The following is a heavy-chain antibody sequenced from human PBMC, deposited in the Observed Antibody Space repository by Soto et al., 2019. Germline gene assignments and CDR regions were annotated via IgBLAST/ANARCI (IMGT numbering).Heavy chain of an antibody. CDR2: ISSYNGDT. V-gene: IGHV1-18*01. D-gene: IGHD3-10*01. CDR3: ATTAPDPSGSRRRPPTYHSSGLDV. CDR1: GYKFTSYG. Sequence: QGQVVQSGAEVKKPGASVKVACKASGYKFTSYGITWVRQAPGHGLEWMGWISSYNGDTNYAQKPPGTVTMTSGTPTTTAYLERRSLRSDDTAVHSCATTAPDPSGSRRRPPTYHSSGLDVWGQGTTDTVS. J-gene: IGHJ6*02.